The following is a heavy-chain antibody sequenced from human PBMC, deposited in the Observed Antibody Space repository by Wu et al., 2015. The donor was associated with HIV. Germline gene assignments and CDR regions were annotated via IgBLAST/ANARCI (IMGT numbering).Heavy chain of an antibody. V-gene: IGHV1-69*12. CDR3: ARDKGEDYGGNLAFDY. CDR2: IVPVFGTA. D-gene: IGHD4-23*01. J-gene: IGHJ4*02. CDR1: GDTFNKYA. Sequence: QVQLVQSGAGVRKPGSSVMVSCKASGDTFNKYAINWVRQAPGQGLEWMGGIVPVFGTANYAQKFQGRVTITADESTSTAYMELSSLRSEDTAVYYCARDKGEDYGGNLAFDYVGPGNPGHRLL.